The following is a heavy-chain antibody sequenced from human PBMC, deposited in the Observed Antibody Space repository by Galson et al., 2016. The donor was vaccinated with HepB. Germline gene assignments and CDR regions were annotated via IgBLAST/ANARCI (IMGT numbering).Heavy chain of an antibody. Sequence: SVKVSCKASGGTVRNLAISWVRQAPGQGLEWMGGLIPPFHKADYAQKFQGRVTITADESTNSVYMELSSLRSEDTAAYFCARVTFYYDSPDYMSGDFWGQGTLVIVSS. CDR1: GGTVRNLA. V-gene: IGHV1-69*13. CDR3: ARVTFYYDSPDYMSGDF. J-gene: IGHJ4*02. D-gene: IGHD3-22*01. CDR2: LIPPFHKA.